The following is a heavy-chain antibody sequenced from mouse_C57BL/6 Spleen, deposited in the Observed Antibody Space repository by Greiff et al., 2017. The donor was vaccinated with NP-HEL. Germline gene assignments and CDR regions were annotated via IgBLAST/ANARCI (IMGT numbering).Heavy chain of an antibody. CDR3: ARDYDKGFPFDY. D-gene: IGHD1-1*01. CDR1: GFNIKDYS. J-gene: IGHJ2*01. Sequence: VQLQQSGAELVKPGASVKLSCTASGFNIKDYSMHWVKQRTEQGLEWIGRIDPEDGETKYAPKFQGKATLTADTSSNTAYLSLSSLTSEDAAVYYCARDYDKGFPFDYWGQGTTLTVSS. V-gene: IGHV14-2*01. CDR2: IDPEDGET.